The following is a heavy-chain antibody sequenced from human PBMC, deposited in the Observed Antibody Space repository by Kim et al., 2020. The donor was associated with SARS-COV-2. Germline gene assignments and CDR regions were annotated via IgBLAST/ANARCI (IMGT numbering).Heavy chain of an antibody. D-gene: IGHD1-26*01. Sequence: NYAQKFQGRVTITADESTSTAYMELSSLRSEDTAVYYCASNPGVERGFDYWGQGTLVTVSS. V-gene: IGHV1-69*01. CDR3: ASNPGVERGFDY. J-gene: IGHJ4*02.